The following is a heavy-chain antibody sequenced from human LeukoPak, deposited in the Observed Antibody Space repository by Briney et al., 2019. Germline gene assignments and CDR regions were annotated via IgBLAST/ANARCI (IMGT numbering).Heavy chain of an antibody. D-gene: IGHD5-18*01. V-gene: IGHV1-3*03. CDR1: GYTFTSYA. CDR2: INAGNGNT. CDR3: ARGYSYGLNDAFDI. Sequence: ASVKVSCKASGYTFTSYAMHWVRQAPGQRPEWMGWINAGNGNTKYSQEFQGRVTITRDTSASTAYMELSSLRSEDMAVYYCARGYSYGLNDAFDIWGQGTMVTVSS. J-gene: IGHJ3*02.